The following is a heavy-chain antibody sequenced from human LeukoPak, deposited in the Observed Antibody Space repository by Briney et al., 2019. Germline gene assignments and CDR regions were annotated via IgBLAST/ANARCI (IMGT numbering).Heavy chain of an antibody. D-gene: IGHD6-6*01. CDR1: GGSFSGNY. Sequence: SETLSLTCAVYGGSFSGNYWSWIRQPPGKGLEWIGEINHSESTNYKPSLKSRVTISLDTSKNQFSLKLRSVTAADTAVYFCARTLYSSSSENYFDYWGQGTLVTVSS. V-gene: IGHV4-34*01. CDR2: INHSEST. CDR3: ARTLYSSSSENYFDY. J-gene: IGHJ4*02.